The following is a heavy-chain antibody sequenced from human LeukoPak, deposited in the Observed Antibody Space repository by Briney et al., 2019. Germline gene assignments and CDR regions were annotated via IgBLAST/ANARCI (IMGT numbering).Heavy chain of an antibody. CDR1: GFTFSSYA. V-gene: IGHV3-30-3*01. Sequence: GGSLRLSCAASGFTFSSYAMHWVGQAPGKGLEWVAVISYDGSNKYYADSVKGRFTISRDNSKNTLYLQMNSLRAEDTAVYYCARDGMGYDYWGQGTLVTVSS. CDR2: ISYDGSNK. J-gene: IGHJ4*02. D-gene: IGHD5-12*01. CDR3: ARDGMGYDY.